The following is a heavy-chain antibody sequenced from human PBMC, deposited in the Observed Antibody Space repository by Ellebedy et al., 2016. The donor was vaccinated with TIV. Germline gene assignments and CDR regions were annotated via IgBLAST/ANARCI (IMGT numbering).Heavy chain of an antibody. Sequence: GGSLRLSCAASGFTLSSYSMNWVRQAPGKGLEWVSYISGSSNTIYYADFVKGRFTIFRDNAKNSLYLQMNILRDEDTAVYYCARYGFGEYRSYFFDHWGQGTLVTVSS. D-gene: IGHD3-10*01. V-gene: IGHV3-48*02. J-gene: IGHJ4*02. CDR3: ARYGFGEYRSYFFDH. CDR2: ISGSSNTI. CDR1: GFTLSSYS.